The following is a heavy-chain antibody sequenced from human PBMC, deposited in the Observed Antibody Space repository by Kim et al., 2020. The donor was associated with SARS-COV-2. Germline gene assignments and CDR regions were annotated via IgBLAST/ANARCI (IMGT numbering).Heavy chain of an antibody. CDR1: GGSFSGYY. D-gene: IGHD3-3*01. Sequence: SETLSLTCAVYGGSFSGYYWSWIRQPPGKGLEWIGEINHSGSTNYNPSLKSRVTISVDTSKNQFSLKLSSVTAADTAVYYCAGGRSITIFGGVILRPNW. CDR3: AGGRSITIFGGVILRPNW. V-gene: IGHV4-34*01. J-gene: IGHJ5*01. CDR2: INHSGST.